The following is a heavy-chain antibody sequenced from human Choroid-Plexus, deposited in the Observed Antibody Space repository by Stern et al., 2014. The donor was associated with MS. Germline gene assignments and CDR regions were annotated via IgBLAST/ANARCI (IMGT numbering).Heavy chain of an antibody. CDR1: GFTFGSCA. V-gene: IGHV3-30*18. CDR2: VSYDGSNK. J-gene: IGHJ5*02. CDR3: AKDRQYLTYFFDH. D-gene: IGHD2/OR15-2a*01. Sequence: VQLEESWGGVVQPGRPLRLSCVASGFTFGSCAMHWVRQAPGKGLEWVAGVSYDGSNKYYAGSVKGRFTISRDNSQNTLYMQMSSLRPEDTAVYYCAKDRQYLTYFFDHWGQGSLVTVSS.